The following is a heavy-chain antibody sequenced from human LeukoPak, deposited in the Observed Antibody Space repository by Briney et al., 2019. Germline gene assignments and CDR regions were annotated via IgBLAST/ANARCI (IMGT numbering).Heavy chain of an antibody. D-gene: IGHD6-13*01. CDR1: GFTFSDYS. CDR2: ISSSTSTM. J-gene: IGHJ4*02. Sequence: PGRSLRLSCVASGFTFSDYSMNWVRQAPGKGLEWVSYISSSTSTMYYADSVKGRFTISRDNAKNSLYLQMDSLRDEDTAVYYCAHSNWVYWGQGTLVTVSS. CDR3: AHSNWVY. V-gene: IGHV3-48*02.